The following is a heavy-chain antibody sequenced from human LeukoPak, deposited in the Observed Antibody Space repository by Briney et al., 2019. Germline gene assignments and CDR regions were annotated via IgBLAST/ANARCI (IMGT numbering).Heavy chain of an antibody. J-gene: IGHJ4*02. CDR2: ISFHGRDK. V-gene: IGHV3-30*04. CDR1: GFTFSNYA. Sequence: PGGSLRLSCAASGFTFSNYAMHWVRQAPGKGLDWVAVISFHGRDKFYADSVKGRLTISRDNSQNTPFVQMNSLRVEDTAVYYCVRQDCSSGSCYLDYWGQGILVTVSS. D-gene: IGHD2-15*01. CDR3: VRQDCSSGSCYLDY.